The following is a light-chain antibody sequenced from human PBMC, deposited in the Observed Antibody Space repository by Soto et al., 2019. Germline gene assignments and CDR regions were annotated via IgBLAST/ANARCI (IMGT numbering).Light chain of an antibody. CDR3: CSYAGSSTWV. Sequence: QSALTQPASVSGSPGQSITISCTGSSSDVGSYNFVSWHQHHPGKAPKLMIYEGSKRPSGVSNRFSGSKSGNTASLTISGLQAEDEADYYCCSYAGSSTWVFGGGTKLTVL. CDR1: SSDVGSYNF. V-gene: IGLV2-23*01. CDR2: EGS. J-gene: IGLJ3*02.